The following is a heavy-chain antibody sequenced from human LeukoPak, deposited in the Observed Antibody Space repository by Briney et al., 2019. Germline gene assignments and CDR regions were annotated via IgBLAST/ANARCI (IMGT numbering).Heavy chain of an antibody. CDR2: IYTSGST. CDR1: GGSISSGSYY. V-gene: IGHV4-61*02. Sequence: PSQTLSLTCTVSGGSISSGSYYWSWIRQPAGKGLEWIGRIYTSGSTNYNPSLKSRVTISVDTSKNQFSLKLSSVTAADTAVYYCARTYGSGLHFDYWGQGTLVTVPS. D-gene: IGHD3-10*01. J-gene: IGHJ4*02. CDR3: ARTYGSGLHFDY.